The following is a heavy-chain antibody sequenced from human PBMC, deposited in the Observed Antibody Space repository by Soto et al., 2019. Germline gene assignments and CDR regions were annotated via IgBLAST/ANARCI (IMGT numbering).Heavy chain of an antibody. D-gene: IGHD3-3*01. V-gene: IGHV4-4*02. J-gene: IGHJ6*02. CDR1: GGSISSSNW. CDR3: ASTPEDAFFGVVRVGMDV. CDR2: IYHSGST. Sequence: KTSETLSLTCAVSGGSISSSNWWSWVRQPPGKGLEWIGEIYHSGSTNYNPSLKSRVTISVDKSKNQFSLKLSSVTAADTAVYYCASTPEDAFFGVVRVGMDVWGQGTTVTVSS.